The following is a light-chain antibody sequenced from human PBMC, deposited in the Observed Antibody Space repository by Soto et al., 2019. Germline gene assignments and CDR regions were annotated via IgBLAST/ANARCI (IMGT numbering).Light chain of an antibody. CDR3: LHYINYPWT. CDR2: DAS. V-gene: IGKV1-6*01. CDR1: QGIGNA. Sequence: AIQMTQSPSSLSASVGDRVTISCRASQGIGNALGWYQQKPGKAPKVLIYDASNLQSGVPSRFSGSGSGTDFTLAISSLQPEDSATYYCLHYINYPWTFGQGTKVELK. J-gene: IGKJ1*01.